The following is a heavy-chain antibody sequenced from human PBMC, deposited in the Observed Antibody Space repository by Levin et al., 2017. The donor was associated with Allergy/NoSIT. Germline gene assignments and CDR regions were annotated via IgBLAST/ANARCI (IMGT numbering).Heavy chain of an antibody. CDR1: GGSFSGYY. Sequence: SETLSLTCAVYGGSFSGYYWSWIRQPPGKGLEWIGEINHSGSTNYNPSLKSRVTISVDTSKNQFSLKLSSVTAADTAVYYCARDSRRYCSSTSCPSRYSSSPRLRAFDIWGQGTMVTVSS. CDR3: ARDSRRYCSSTSCPSRYSSSPRLRAFDI. D-gene: IGHD2-2*01. J-gene: IGHJ3*02. V-gene: IGHV4-34*01. CDR2: INHSGST.